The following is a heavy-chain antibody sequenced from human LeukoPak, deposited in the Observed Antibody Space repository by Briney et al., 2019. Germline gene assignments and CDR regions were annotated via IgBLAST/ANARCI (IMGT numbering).Heavy chain of an antibody. D-gene: IGHD3-10*01. CDR2: IYPRDSDT. V-gene: IGHV5-51*01. J-gene: IGHJ4*02. CDR1: GYTFTHRW. Sequence: GESLKISCEASGYTFTHRWIGWVRQMAGRGLEWVGIIYPRDSDTRYSPSFQGHVTISADTSINTAYLEWSSLEASDTAMYYCARHSDVIGAIWGQGTLVTVSS. CDR3: ARHSDVIGAI.